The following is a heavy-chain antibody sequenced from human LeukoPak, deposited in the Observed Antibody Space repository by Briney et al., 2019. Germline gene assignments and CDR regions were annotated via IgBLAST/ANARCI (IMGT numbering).Heavy chain of an antibody. Sequence: SETLSLTCAVYGGSFSGYYWIWIRQPPGKGLEWIGEINHSGSTNYNPSLKSRVTISVDTSKNQFSLKLSSVTAADTAVYYCARGRYGSGSYYKTFDYWGQGTLVTVSS. CDR2: INHSGST. CDR3: ARGRYGSGSYYKTFDY. V-gene: IGHV4-34*01. CDR1: GGSFSGYY. D-gene: IGHD3-10*01. J-gene: IGHJ4*02.